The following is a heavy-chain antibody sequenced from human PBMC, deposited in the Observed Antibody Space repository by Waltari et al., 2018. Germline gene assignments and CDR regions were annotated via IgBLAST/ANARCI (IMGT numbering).Heavy chain of an antibody. CDR1: GGSISSSSYY. Sequence: QLQLQESGPGLVKPSETLSLTCTVSGGSISSSSYYWGWVRQPPGMGLEWIGSIYYSGSTYYNPSLKSRVTISVDTSKNQFSLRVSSVTAADTAVFYCARMVRGYCSSTSCHTDHWGQGTLVTVSS. V-gene: IGHV4-39*07. D-gene: IGHD2-2*01. CDR3: ARMVRGYCSSTSCHTDH. J-gene: IGHJ4*02. CDR2: IYYSGST.